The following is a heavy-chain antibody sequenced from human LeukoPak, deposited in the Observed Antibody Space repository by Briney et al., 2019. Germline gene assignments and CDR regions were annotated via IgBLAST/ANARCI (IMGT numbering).Heavy chain of an antibody. V-gene: IGHV1-18*01. J-gene: IGHJ5*02. CDR2: ISAYNGNT. CDR3: ARITIFGVDVAWFDP. Sequence: ASVKVSCKASGYTFTSYGISWVRQAPGQGLEWMGWISAYNGNTNYAQKVQGRVTMSTDTSTSTAYMELRSLRSYDTAVYYCARITIFGVDVAWFDPWGQGTLVTVAS. D-gene: IGHD3-3*01. CDR1: GYTFTSYG.